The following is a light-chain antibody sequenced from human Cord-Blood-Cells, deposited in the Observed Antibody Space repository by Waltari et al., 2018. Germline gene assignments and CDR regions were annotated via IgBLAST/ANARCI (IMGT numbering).Light chain of an antibody. V-gene: IGLV3-1*01. J-gene: IGLJ1*01. CDR1: NLGHKY. Sequence: SYELTQPHSASVSPGQTASLTSSGDNLGHKYASWYQQKPGQSHLQVIYPDSKRPTGFPVLFSGSNSGNTAPLTISGTQAMDEAEYYCQAGDSSNGVFGTGTKVTVL. CDR2: PDS. CDR3: QAGDSSNGV.